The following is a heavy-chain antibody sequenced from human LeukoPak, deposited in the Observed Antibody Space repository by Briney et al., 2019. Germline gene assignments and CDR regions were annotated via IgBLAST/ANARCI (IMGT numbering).Heavy chain of an antibody. D-gene: IGHD6-6*01. V-gene: IGHV4-59*01. J-gene: IGHJ4*02. CDR2: IYYSGST. CDR3: ARSFLPQSIDY. Sequence: PSETLSLTCTVSGGSISSYYWSWIRQPPGKGLEWIGYIYYSGSTNYNPSLKSRVTISVDTSKNQFSLKLSSVTAADTAVYYCARSFLPQSIDYWGQGTLVTVSS. CDR1: GGSISSYY.